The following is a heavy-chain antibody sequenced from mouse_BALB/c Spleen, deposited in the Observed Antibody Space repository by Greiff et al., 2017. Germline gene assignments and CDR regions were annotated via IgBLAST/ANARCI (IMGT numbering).Heavy chain of an antibody. Sequence: EVKVVESGGGLVQPGGSLKLSCAASGFTFSSYTMSWVRQTPEKRLEWVAYISNGGGSTYYPDTVKGRFTISRDNAKNTLYLQMSSLKSEDTAMYYCARDYDGAWFAYWGQGTLVTVSA. D-gene: IGHD2-4*01. CDR3: ARDYDGAWFAY. J-gene: IGHJ3*01. CDR2: ISNGGGST. V-gene: IGHV5-12-2*01. CDR1: GFTFSSYT.